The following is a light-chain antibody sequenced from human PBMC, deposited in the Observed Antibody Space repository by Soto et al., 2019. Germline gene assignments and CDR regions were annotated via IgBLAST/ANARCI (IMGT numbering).Light chain of an antibody. CDR3: QSYDSSLSGYV. J-gene: IGLJ1*01. Sequence: QSVLTQPASVSGSPGQSITISCTGTSSDVGSYNLVSWYQQHPGKVPKLIIYEGSERPSGVSNRFSGSKSGNTASLTISGLQAEDEAYYYCQSYDSSLSGYVFGTGTKLTVL. CDR2: EGS. CDR1: SSDVGSYNL. V-gene: IGLV2-14*02.